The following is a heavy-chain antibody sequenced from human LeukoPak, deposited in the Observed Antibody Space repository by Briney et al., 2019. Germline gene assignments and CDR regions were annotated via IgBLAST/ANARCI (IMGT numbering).Heavy chain of an antibody. V-gene: IGHV1-46*01. D-gene: IGHD3-22*01. Sequence: ASVNVSFKSSGYTFTSYYIHWVRQAPGQGLEWMGIINPAGGSTTYAQKFQGSRLTLTRDTSTSTVYMELSSLGSEDTAVYYWARGGGVPDSHTYVYFDYWGQGSLVTVSS. CDR2: INPAGGST. CDR1: GYTFTSYY. CDR3: ARGGGVPDSHTYVYFDY. J-gene: IGHJ4*02.